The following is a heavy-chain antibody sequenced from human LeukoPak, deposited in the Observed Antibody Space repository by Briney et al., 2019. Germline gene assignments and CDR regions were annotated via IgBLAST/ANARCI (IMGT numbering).Heavy chain of an antibody. V-gene: IGHV4-59*01. CDR2: IYYSGST. Sequence: SETLSLTCTVSGGSLSSYYWSWIRQPPGKGLEWIGYIYYSGSTNYNPSLKSRVTISVDTSKNQFSLKLSSVTAADTAVYYCARGQINYDFWSGYYPFDYWGQGTLVTVSS. CDR3: ARGQINYDFWSGYYPFDY. CDR1: GGSLSSYY. J-gene: IGHJ4*02. D-gene: IGHD3-3*01.